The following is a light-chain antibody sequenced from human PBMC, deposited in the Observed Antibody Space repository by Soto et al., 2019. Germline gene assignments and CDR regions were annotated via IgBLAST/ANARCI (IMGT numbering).Light chain of an antibody. CDR1: SSDVGGYNY. V-gene: IGLV2-14*03. J-gene: IGLJ2*01. CDR2: GVD. Sequence: QSALTQPASVSGSPGQSITISCTGTSSDVGGYNYVSWYQHQPGKAPKLMFYGVDSRPSGVSNRFSASKSGNTASLTISGLHAEDEADYYCVSYTSSRTLVFGGGTKLTVL. CDR3: VSYTSSRTLV.